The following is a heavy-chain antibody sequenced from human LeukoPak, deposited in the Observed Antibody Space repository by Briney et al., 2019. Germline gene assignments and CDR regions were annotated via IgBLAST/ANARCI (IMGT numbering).Heavy chain of an antibody. D-gene: IGHD2-2*01. Sequence: ASVKVSCKASGYTFTSYGISWVRQAPGQGLEWMGWISAYNGNTNYAQKLQGRVTMTTDTSTSTAYMELRSLRSDDTAVYYCARDLYCSSTSCPLGKYYYCGMDVWGQGTTVTVSS. CDR2: ISAYNGNT. CDR1: GYTFTSYG. CDR3: ARDLYCSSTSCPLGKYYYCGMDV. J-gene: IGHJ6*02. V-gene: IGHV1-18*01.